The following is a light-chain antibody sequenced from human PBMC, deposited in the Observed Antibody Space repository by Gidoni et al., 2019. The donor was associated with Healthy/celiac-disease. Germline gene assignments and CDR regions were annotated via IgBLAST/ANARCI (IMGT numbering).Light chain of an antibody. J-gene: IGKJ2*04. V-gene: IGKV3-20*01. CDR3: QQYGSSPPMCS. CDR2: GAS. Sequence: IVLTQSPGTLSLSPGERATLSCRASQRVSSSYLAWYQQKPGQAPRLLIYGASSRATGIPDRFSGSGSGTDFTLTISRLEPEDFAVYYCQQYGSSPPMCSFGQGTKLEIK. CDR1: QRVSSSY.